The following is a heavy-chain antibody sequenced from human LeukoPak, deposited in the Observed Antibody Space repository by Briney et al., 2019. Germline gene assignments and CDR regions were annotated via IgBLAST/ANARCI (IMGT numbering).Heavy chain of an antibody. Sequence: SETLSLTCTVSGGSISNYYWSWIRQPPGKGLEWIGYIYYSGSTNYNPSLRSRVTISVDTSKNQFSLKLSSVTAADTAVYYCARAEVDIVVVPAAIFVFDYWGQGTLVTVSS. CDR1: GGSISNYY. CDR3: ARAEVDIVVVPAAIFVFDY. J-gene: IGHJ4*02. D-gene: IGHD2-2*01. V-gene: IGHV4-59*12. CDR2: IYYSGST.